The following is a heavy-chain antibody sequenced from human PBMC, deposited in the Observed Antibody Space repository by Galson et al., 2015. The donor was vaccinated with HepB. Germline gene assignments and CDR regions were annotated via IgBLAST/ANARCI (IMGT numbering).Heavy chain of an antibody. D-gene: IGHD6-19*01. J-gene: IGHJ3*02. CDR1: GFTFSSYS. Sequence: SLRLSCAASGFTFSSYSMHWVRQAPGKGLEWVAVIWYDGSNKYYADSVKGRFTISRDNSKNTLYLQMNSLRAEDTAVYYCARDPILAVAVPGAFDIWGQGTMVTVSS. V-gene: IGHV3-30-3*01. CDR3: ARDPILAVAVPGAFDI. CDR2: IWYDGSNK.